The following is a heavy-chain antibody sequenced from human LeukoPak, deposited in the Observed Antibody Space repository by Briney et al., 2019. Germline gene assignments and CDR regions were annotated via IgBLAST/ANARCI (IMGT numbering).Heavy chain of an antibody. CDR3: AKGFYYYGSGSLPYFDY. CDR2: ISYDGSNE. V-gene: IGHV3-30*04. Sequence: GGSLRLSCAASGFTFSSYVMHWVRQAPGKGLEWVAIISYDGSNEYYADSVKGRFTISRDNSKNTLYLQMNSLRAEDTAVYYCAKGFYYYGSGSLPYFDYWGQGTLVTVSS. D-gene: IGHD3-10*01. J-gene: IGHJ4*02. CDR1: GFTFSSYV.